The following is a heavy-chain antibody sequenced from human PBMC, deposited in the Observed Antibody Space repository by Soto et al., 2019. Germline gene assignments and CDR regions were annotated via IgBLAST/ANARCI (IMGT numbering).Heavy chain of an antibody. V-gene: IGHV4-34*09. D-gene: IGHD5-12*01. CDR2: INHSGST. CDR3: ARDKGGYDLDY. CDR1: GGSFSGYY. Sequence: PSETLSLTCAVYGGSFSGYYWNWIRQPPGKGLEWIGEINHSGSTNYNPSLKSRITISLDTSKNQFSLRLSSVTAADTAVYYCARDKGGYDLDYWGQGTLVTVSS. J-gene: IGHJ4*02.